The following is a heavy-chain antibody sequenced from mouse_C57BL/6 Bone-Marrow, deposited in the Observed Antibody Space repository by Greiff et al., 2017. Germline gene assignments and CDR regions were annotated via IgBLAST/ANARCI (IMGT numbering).Heavy chain of an antibody. Sequence: VMLVESGPGLVAPSQSLSITCTVSGFSLTSYGVSWVRQPPGKGLEWLGVIWGDGGTNYHSALISRLGIRKDNSKCQVFLKLHSLQTEDTAAYYCAKPGLLRRNGAYWGQGTLVTVSA. V-gene: IGHV2-3*01. CDR2: IWGDGGT. J-gene: IGHJ3*01. D-gene: IGHD1-1*01. CDR1: GFSLTSYG. CDR3: AKPGLLRRNGAY.